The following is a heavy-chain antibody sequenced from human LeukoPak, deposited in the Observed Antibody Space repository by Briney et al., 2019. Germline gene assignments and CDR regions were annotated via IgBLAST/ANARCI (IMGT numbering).Heavy chain of an antibody. V-gene: IGHV3-20*04. CDR3: ARDGRFENAFDI. J-gene: IGHJ3*02. CDR2: INWNGGST. Sequence: SGGSLRLSCAASGITFSYYGMHWVRQAPGKGLEWVSGINWNGGSTGYADSVKGRFTISRDNAKNSLYLQMNSLRAEDTALYYCARDGRFENAFDIWGQGTMVTVSS. CDR1: GITFSYYG. D-gene: IGHD1-26*01.